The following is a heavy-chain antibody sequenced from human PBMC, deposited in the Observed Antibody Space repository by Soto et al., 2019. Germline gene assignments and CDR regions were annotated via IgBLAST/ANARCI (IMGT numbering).Heavy chain of an antibody. CDR3: ARGGSSSSYYYYPMDV. CDR1: GYRFTTYW. J-gene: IGHJ6*02. Sequence: AGESLKISCKGSGYRFTTYWINWVRQMPGKGLEWMGIIYPGDSDTRYSPSFQGQVTISADKSISTAYLQWSSLRASDTAMYYCARGGSSSSYYYYPMDVWGQGTTVTVS. CDR2: IYPGDSDT. D-gene: IGHD6-6*01. V-gene: IGHV5-51*01.